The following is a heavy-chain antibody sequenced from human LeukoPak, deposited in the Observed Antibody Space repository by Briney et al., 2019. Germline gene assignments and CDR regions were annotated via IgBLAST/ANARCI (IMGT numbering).Heavy chain of an antibody. J-gene: IGHJ3*02. Sequence: ASVKVSCKASGYTFTSYYMHWVRQAPGQGLEWMGIISPSGGSTSYAQKFQGRVTMTRDTSTSTVYMELSSLRSEDTAVYYCARDVGAVAEDDAFDIWGQGTMVTVSS. CDR1: GYTFTSYY. D-gene: IGHD6-19*01. CDR2: ISPSGGST. V-gene: IGHV1-46*01. CDR3: ARDVGAVAEDDAFDI.